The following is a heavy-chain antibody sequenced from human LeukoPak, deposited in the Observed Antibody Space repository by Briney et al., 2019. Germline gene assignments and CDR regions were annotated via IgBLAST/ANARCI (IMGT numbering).Heavy chain of an antibody. CDR3: ARGNGSGWYHDY. J-gene: IGHJ4*02. D-gene: IGHD6-19*01. CDR1: GGSISSGGYY. V-gene: IGHV4-30-2*01. Sequence: PSQTLSLTCTVSGGSISSGGYYWSWIRQPPGKGLEWIGEINHSGSTNYNPSLKSRVTISVDTSKNQFSLKLSSVTAADTAVYYCARGNGSGWYHDYWGQGTLVTVSS. CDR2: INHSGST.